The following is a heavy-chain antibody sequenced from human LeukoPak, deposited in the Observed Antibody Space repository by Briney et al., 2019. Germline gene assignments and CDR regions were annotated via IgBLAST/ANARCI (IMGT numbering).Heavy chain of an antibody. V-gene: IGHV3-23*01. CDR1: GFTFSSYA. Sequence: GGSLRLSCAASGFTFSSYAMSWVRQAPGKGLEWVSAISGSGGSTYYADSVKGRFTISRDNAKNSLYLQMNSLRAEDTAVYYCAREGGLENKYYYYYMDVWGKGTTVTVSS. D-gene: IGHD2/OR15-2a*01. J-gene: IGHJ6*03. CDR3: AREGGLENKYYYYYMDV. CDR2: ISGSGGST.